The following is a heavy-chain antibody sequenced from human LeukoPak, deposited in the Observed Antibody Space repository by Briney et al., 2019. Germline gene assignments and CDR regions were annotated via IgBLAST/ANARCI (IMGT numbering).Heavy chain of an antibody. CDR1: GDSISSYY. J-gene: IGHJ4*02. CDR2: IYASGYT. Sequence: SETLSLTCTVSGDSISSYYWNWLRQPAGKGLEWIGRIYASGYTEYNPSLQTRVTMSVDTSKNEFSLKVDTVTAADTAVYFCARNHVVTGTYFDSWGQGILVTVSS. V-gene: IGHV4-4*07. CDR3: ARNHVVTGTYFDS. D-gene: IGHD3-10*01.